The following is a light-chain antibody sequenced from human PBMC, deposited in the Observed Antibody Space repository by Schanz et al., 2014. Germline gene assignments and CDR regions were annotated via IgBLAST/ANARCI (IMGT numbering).Light chain of an antibody. CDR3: QQYDSDYT. CDR1: QGISNY. CDR2: TAS. V-gene: IGKV1-16*01. Sequence: DIQMTQSPSSLSASVGDRVTITCRASQGISNYLAWFQQRPGKAPKLLIYTASTLQSGVPSRFSGSGSGTEFTLTISRLQPDDFATYYCQQYDSDYTFGQGTKLEIK. J-gene: IGKJ2*01.